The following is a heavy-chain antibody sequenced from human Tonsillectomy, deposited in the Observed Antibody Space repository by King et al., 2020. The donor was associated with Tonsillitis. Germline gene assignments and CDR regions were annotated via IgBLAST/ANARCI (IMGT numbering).Heavy chain of an antibody. CDR3: ARDRLRDYGNYFYGMDV. CDR1: GFTFSSYT. CDR2: ISYDSSEK. D-gene: IGHD4-17*01. Sequence: VQLVESGGGVVQPGRSLRLSCGASGFTFSSYTLYWVRKAPGKGLEWVALISYDSSEKHYADSVKGRFTISRYNSKNTLYLQMNSLRPEDTAVYYCARDRLRDYGNYFYGMDVWGQGSTVTVSS. V-gene: IGHV3-30-3*01. J-gene: IGHJ6*02.